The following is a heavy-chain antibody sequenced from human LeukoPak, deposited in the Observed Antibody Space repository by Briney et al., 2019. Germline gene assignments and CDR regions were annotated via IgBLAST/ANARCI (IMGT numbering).Heavy chain of an antibody. Sequence: SETLSLTCTVSGGSISSYYWSWIRQPPGKGLEWIGYIYYSGSTNYNPSLKSRVTISVDTSKNQFSLKLSSVTAADTAVYYCARVKGYGDFIAPYYFDYWGQGTLVTVPS. D-gene: IGHD4-17*01. CDR1: GGSISSYY. V-gene: IGHV4-59*01. CDR3: ARVKGYGDFIAPYYFDY. J-gene: IGHJ4*02. CDR2: IYYSGST.